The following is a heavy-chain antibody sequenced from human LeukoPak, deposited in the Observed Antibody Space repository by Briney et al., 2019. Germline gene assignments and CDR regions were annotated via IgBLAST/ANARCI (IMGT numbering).Heavy chain of an antibody. Sequence: GGFLRLSCAASGFTFSSYSMNWVRQAPGKGLEWVSYISGSGSTMYYAGSLRGRFTISRDNAEKSLYLQMNSLRAEDTAVYYCARAALGGYYDSSGYDYWGQGTLVTVSS. D-gene: IGHD3-22*01. J-gene: IGHJ4*02. V-gene: IGHV3-48*01. CDR3: ARAALGGYYDSSGYDY. CDR2: ISGSGSTM. CDR1: GFTFSSYS.